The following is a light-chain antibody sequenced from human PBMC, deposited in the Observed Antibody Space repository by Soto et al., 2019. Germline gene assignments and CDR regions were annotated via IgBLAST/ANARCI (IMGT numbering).Light chain of an antibody. CDR2: KAS. CDR3: QHYNSYSEA. CDR1: QTSSSW. Sequence: DIQITPSPSTLSGFVGDRVTITCRASQTSSSWLAWYQQKPGKAPKLLIYKASTLKSGVPSRFSGSGSGTEFTLTISSLQPDDFATYYCQHYNSYSEAFGQGTKVDI. J-gene: IGKJ1*01. V-gene: IGKV1-5*03.